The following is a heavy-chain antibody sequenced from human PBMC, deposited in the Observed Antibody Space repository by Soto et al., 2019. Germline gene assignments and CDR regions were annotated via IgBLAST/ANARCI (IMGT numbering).Heavy chain of an antibody. CDR1: GGTFSSYA. Sequence: ASVKVSCKASGGTFSSYAISWVRQAPGQGLEWMGWINPNSGGTNYAQKFQGRVTMTRDTSISTAYMELSRLRSDDTAVYYCAREVVEYSSSASAFDIWGQGTMVTVSS. CDR3: AREVVEYSSSASAFDI. D-gene: IGHD6-6*01. J-gene: IGHJ3*02. V-gene: IGHV1-2*02. CDR2: INPNSGGT.